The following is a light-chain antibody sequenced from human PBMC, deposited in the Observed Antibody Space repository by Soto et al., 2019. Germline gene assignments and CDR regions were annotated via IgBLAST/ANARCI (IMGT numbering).Light chain of an antibody. J-gene: IGLJ3*02. CDR3: AAWDDSLNAGA. CDR1: SSNIGRNT. V-gene: IGLV1-44*01. Sequence: QSVLTQPHSASGTPGQGVSISGSGSSSNIGRNTVKWYRQLPGTAPKLLIGSSDQRPSGVPDRFSGSQSGTSASLAISGLQSEDKVDYICAAWDDSLNAGAFGGGTKLTVL. CDR2: SSD.